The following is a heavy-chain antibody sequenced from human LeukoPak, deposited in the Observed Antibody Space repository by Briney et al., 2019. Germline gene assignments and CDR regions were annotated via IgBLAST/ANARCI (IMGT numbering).Heavy chain of an antibody. Sequence: SETLSLTCTVSGGSISSGSYYWSWIRQPAGKGLEWIGRMDTSGSTNYNPSLKSRATISPDTSKNQFSLKLSSVTAADTAVYYCARVGVYGDYGNWFDPWGQGTLVTVSS. D-gene: IGHD4-17*01. J-gene: IGHJ5*02. V-gene: IGHV4-61*02. CDR3: ARVGVYGDYGNWFDP. CDR1: GGSISSGSYY. CDR2: MDTSGST.